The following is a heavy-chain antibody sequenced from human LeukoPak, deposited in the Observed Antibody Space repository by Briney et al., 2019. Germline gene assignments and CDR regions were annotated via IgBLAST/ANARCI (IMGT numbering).Heavy chain of an antibody. V-gene: IGHV3-30-3*01. D-gene: IGHD3-9*01. CDR3: AREGYDYDILTGYYGRRFDY. CDR1: GFTFNNYA. CDR2: ISYVGSNK. Sequence: GGSLRLSCAASGFTFNNYAMHWVRQAPGKGLEWAAVISYVGSNKYYADSVKGRFTVSRDNSRNTLYLQMNSLRAEDTAVYYCAREGYDYDILTGYYGRRFDYWGQGTLVTVSS. J-gene: IGHJ4*02.